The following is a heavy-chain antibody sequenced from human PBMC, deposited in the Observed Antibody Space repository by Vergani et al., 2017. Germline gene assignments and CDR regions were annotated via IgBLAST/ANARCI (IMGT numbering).Heavy chain of an antibody. CDR3: AKDMGGYDYGPLDY. J-gene: IGHJ4*02. CDR2: ISSSSSTI. D-gene: IGHD5-12*01. CDR1: GFTFSSYS. V-gene: IGHV3-48*01. Sequence: EVQLVESGGGLVQPGGSLRLSCAASGFTFSSYSMNWVRQAPGKGLEWVSYISSSSSTIYYADSVKGRFTISRDNAKNSLYLQMNSLRAEDTAVYYCAKDMGGYDYGPLDYWGQGTLVTVSS.